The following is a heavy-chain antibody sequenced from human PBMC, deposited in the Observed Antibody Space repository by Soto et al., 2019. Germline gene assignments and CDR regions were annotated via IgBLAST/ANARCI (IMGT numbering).Heavy chain of an antibody. CDR1: GYTMTSYG. CDR3: ARDRYYYDSSGTFDY. CDR2: ISAYNGNT. V-gene: IGHV1-18*01. J-gene: IGHJ4*02. D-gene: IGHD3-22*01. Sequence: SVKVSCKASGYTMTSYGISWLRKAPGQGLEWMGWISAYNGNTNYAQKLQGRVTMTTDTSTSTAYMELRSLRSDDTAVYYCARDRYYYDSSGTFDYWGQGTLVTVSS.